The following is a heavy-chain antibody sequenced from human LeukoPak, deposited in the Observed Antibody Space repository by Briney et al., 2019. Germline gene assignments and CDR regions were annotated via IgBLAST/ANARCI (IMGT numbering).Heavy chain of an antibody. D-gene: IGHD4-17*01. CDR3: AKAGAYGALNT. CDR2: INTRSSTI. Sequence: GGSLRLSCAASGFVFSDENMNWVRQAPGKGLEWISHINTRSSTIYYADSVKGRFTSSRDNAKNSLYLQMNNLRDEDTAVYFCAKAGAYGALNTWGQGTLVTVSS. V-gene: IGHV3-48*02. CDR1: GFVFSDEN. J-gene: IGHJ5*02.